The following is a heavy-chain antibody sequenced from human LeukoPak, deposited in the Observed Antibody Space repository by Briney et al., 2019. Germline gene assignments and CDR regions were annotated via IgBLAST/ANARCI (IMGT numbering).Heavy chain of an antibody. Sequence: GGSLRLSCAASGFTFSSYDMSWVRQAPGKGLEWVADISGSGGSTYYADSVKGRFTISRANSKTTLYLQMNSLRAEATAVYYCAKGKAYNTDNWFDLWGQGTLVTVSS. V-gene: IGHV3-23*01. CDR3: AKGKAYNTDNWFDL. J-gene: IGHJ5*02. CDR2: ISGSGGST. CDR1: GFTFSSYD. D-gene: IGHD5-18*01.